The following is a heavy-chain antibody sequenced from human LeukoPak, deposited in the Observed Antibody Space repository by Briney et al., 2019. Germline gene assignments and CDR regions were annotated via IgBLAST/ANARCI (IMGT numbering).Heavy chain of an antibody. CDR1: GFTFSTYA. CDR3: AKILYAGGSNIFDY. D-gene: IGHD2-8*02. V-gene: IGHV3-23*01. Sequence: PGGSLRLSCVASGFTFSTYAMNWVRQAPGKGLEWVSVIGDSSGRTFYTDSVKGRFTISRDISKNILYLEMNSLRAEDTAVYYCAKILYAGGSNIFDYWGQGTLVTVSS. CDR2: IGDSSGRT. J-gene: IGHJ4*02.